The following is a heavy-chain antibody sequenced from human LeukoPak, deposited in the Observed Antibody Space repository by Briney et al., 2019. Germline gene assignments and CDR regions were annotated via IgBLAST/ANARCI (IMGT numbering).Heavy chain of an antibody. CDR1: GFTVSSNY. D-gene: IGHD2-2*02. V-gene: IGHV3-23*01. Sequence: GGSLRLSCAASGFTVSSNYMSWARQAPGKGLEWVSVISGSGGNTYYADSVKGRFTISRDNSKNTLYLQMNSLRAEDTAVYYCAKGPRTYINYFDYWGQGTLVTVSS. CDR3: AKGPRTYINYFDY. CDR2: ISGSGGNT. J-gene: IGHJ4*02.